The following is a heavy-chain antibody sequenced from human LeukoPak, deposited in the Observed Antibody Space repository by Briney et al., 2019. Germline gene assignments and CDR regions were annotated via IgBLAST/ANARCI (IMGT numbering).Heavy chain of an antibody. D-gene: IGHD3-16*01. V-gene: IGHV3-53*01. CDR2: IYSGGST. CDR3: ARATVDYVWGSYSSGYFDY. Sequence: PGGSLRLSCAASGFTVSSNYMSWVRQAPGKGLEWVSVIYSGGSTYYADSVKGRFTISRDSSKNTLYLQMNSLRAEDTAVYYCARATVDYVWGSYSSGYFDYWGQGTLVTVSS. J-gene: IGHJ4*02. CDR1: GFTVSSNY.